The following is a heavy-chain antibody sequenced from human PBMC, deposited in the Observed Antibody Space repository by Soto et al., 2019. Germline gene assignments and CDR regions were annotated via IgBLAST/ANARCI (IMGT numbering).Heavy chain of an antibody. Sequence: SETLSLTCTVSGASINSYYWTWIRQSPGKGLEWIGYIHDSGSTNYNPSLKSRVTMSVDTSKNQFSLKLTSVTAADTAVYYCARRSDTPNWLDTWGQGTLVTVSS. V-gene: IGHV4-59*01. J-gene: IGHJ5*02. D-gene: IGHD5-12*01. CDR2: IHDSGST. CDR1: GASINSYY. CDR3: ARRSDTPNWLDT.